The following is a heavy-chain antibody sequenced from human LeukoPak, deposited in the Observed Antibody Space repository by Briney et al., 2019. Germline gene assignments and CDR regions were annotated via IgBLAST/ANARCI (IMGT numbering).Heavy chain of an antibody. D-gene: IGHD3-3*01. CDR1: GFTFSSSG. CDR2: ITGSGGNT. V-gene: IGHV3-23*01. CDR3: AHHGGGTIRIAAFDI. Sequence: GGTLRLSCAASGFTFSSSGMSWVRQAPGRGLEWVSGITGSGGNTYYADSAKGRFTISRDNSKNTLYLQLNSLRAEDTAIYYCAHHGGGTIRIAAFDIWGQGTMVTVSS. J-gene: IGHJ3*02.